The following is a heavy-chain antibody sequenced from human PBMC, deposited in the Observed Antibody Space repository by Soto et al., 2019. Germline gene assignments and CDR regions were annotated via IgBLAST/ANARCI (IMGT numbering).Heavy chain of an antibody. CDR1: GFTFSSYA. D-gene: IGHD6-19*01. CDR3: ARDNSAGTGYYYGMDV. J-gene: IGHJ6*02. CDR2: ISYDGSNK. Sequence: QVQLVESGGGVVQPGRSLRLSCAASGFTFSSYAMHWVRQAPGKGLEWVAVISYDGSNKYYADSVKGRFTISRDNSKNTQYLQMNSLRAEDTAVYYCARDNSAGTGYYYGMDVWGQGTTVTVSS. V-gene: IGHV3-30-3*01.